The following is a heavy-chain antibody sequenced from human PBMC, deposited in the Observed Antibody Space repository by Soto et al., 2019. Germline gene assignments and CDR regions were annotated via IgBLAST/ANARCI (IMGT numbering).Heavy chain of an antibody. D-gene: IGHD1-1*01. CDR3: ARGSPDDYDAFDI. V-gene: IGHV1-69*13. CDR1: GYTFTSYA. Sequence: ASVKVSCKASGYTFTSYAMHWVRQAPGQRLEWMGGINPIFGTTNYSQKFQGRVTITADESTSTVYMELSSLRSEDTAVYYCARGSPDDYDAFDIWGQGTMVT. CDR2: INPIFGTT. J-gene: IGHJ3*02.